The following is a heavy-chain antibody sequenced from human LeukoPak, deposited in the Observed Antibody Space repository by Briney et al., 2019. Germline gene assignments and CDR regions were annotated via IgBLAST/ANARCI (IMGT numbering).Heavy chain of an antibody. D-gene: IGHD2-2*01. CDR2: ISSSGSPI. Sequence: GGSLRLSCVASGFTFSDYYMSWIRQAPGKGLEWLSYISSSGSPISYADSVKGRFTISRDNAKNSLYLQMNSLRAEDTAVYYCARYQLLNGGFDPWGQGTLVTVSS. V-gene: IGHV3-11*04. J-gene: IGHJ5*02. CDR3: ARYQLLNGGFDP. CDR1: GFTFSDYY.